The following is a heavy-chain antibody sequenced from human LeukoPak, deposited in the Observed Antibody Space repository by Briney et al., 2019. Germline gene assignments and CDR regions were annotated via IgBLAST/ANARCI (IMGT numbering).Heavy chain of an antibody. V-gene: IGHV3-9*01. D-gene: IGHD2-2*01. J-gene: IGHJ6*02. CDR3: AKDLLPYQLLSYGYYYGMDV. CDR2: ISWNSGSI. CDR1: GFTFDDYA. Sequence: GGSLRLSCAASGFTFDDYAMHWVRQAPGKGLEWVSGISWNSGSIGYADSVKGRFTISRDNAKNSLYLQMNSLRAEDTALYYCAKDLLPYQLLSYGYYYGMDVWGQGTTVTVSS.